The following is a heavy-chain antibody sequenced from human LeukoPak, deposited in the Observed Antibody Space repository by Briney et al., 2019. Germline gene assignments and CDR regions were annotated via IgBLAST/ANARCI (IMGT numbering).Heavy chain of an antibody. CDR1: GFTFSSYS. CDR3: ARGGYDFWSGYYPFDY. Sequence: GGSLRLSCAASGFTFSSYSMNWVRQAPGKGLEWVSSISSSSSYIYYADSVKGRFTISRDNAKKSLYLQMNSLRAEDTAVYYCARGGYDFWSGYYPFDYWGQGTLVTVSS. V-gene: IGHV3-21*01. D-gene: IGHD3-3*01. CDR2: ISSSSSYI. J-gene: IGHJ4*02.